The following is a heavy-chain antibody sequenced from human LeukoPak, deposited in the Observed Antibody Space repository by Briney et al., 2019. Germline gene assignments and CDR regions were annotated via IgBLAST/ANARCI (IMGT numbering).Heavy chain of an antibody. Sequence: GGSLRLSCAASGFTFSNYWMTWVRQAPGKGLEWVSSISSSISYIYYADSVKGRFTISRDNAKNSLYLQMNSLRAEDTAVYYCARGGYDILTGYYNKGSNWFDPWGQGTLVTVSS. CDR2: ISSSISYI. J-gene: IGHJ5*02. D-gene: IGHD3-9*01. V-gene: IGHV3-21*01. CDR1: GFTFSNYW. CDR3: ARGGYDILTGYYNKGSNWFDP.